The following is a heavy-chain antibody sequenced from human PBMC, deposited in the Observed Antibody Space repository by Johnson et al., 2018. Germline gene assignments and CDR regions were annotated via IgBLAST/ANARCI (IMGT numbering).Heavy chain of an antibody. CDR2: ISYDGSNK. J-gene: IGHJ6*03. D-gene: IGHD2-2*01. V-gene: IGHV3-30-3*01. CDR1: GFTFSSYA. CDR3: ARGIDCSSTSCYALLSLDYYYYMDV. Sequence: VQLVESGGGVVQXGRSXRLXCAASGFTFSSYAMHWVRQAPGKGLEWVAVISYDGSNKYYADSVKGRFTISRDNSKNTLYLQMNSLRAEETAVYYCARGIDCSSTSCYALLSLDYYYYMDVWGKGTTVTVSS.